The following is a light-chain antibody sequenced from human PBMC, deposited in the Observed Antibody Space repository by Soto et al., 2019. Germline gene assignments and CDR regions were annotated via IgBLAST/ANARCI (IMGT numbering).Light chain of an antibody. Sequence: QPASVSGSPGQSITISCNGSSSDVGAYNYVSWYQQYPGKAPKVIIFEVRKRPSGVSNRFSGSKSGDTASLTISGLQADDEADYYCSSYRSSTTFVFGTGTKLTVL. V-gene: IGLV2-14*01. CDR2: EVR. J-gene: IGLJ1*01. CDR1: SSDVGAYNY. CDR3: SSYRSSTTFV.